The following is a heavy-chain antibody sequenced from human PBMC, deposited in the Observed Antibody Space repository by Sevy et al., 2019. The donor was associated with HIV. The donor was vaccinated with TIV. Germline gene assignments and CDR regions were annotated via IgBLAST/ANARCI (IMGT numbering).Heavy chain of an antibody. J-gene: IGHJ2*01. CDR1: GGSISSSSYY. D-gene: IGHD6-19*01. CDR2: LYSTGAT. Sequence: SETLSLTCTISGGSISSSSYYWGWIRQPPGKGLEWMGSLYSTGATSYNPSLESRVTVSADTSRNRFYLKLDSVSAADTAVYYCATPPPSGWYEGTGGYFDLWGRGTLVTVSS. V-gene: IGHV4-39*01. CDR3: ATPPPSGWYEGTGGYFDL.